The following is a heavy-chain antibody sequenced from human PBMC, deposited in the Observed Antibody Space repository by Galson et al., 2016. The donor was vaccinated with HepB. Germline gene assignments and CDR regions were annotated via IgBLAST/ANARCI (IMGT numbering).Heavy chain of an antibody. CDR3: AGSNSGRKGPSDI. D-gene: IGHD1-26*01. CDR2: ISGSGGNT. V-gene: IGHV3-23*01. J-gene: IGHJ3*02. CDR1: GFTFTSFA. Sequence: SLRLSCAASGFTFTSFAMNWFRQAPGKGLEWVSGISGSGGNTYFADSVKGRFTISRDNSKNTVDLQMNSLRAEDTAVYYCAGSNSGRKGPSDIWGQGTMVTVSS.